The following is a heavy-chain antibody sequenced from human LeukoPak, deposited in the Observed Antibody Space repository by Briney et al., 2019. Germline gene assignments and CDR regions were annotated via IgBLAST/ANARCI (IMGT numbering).Heavy chain of an antibody. CDR3: ARRRNCYDSGGESSYFDY. CDR2: ISGSGGST. D-gene: IGHD3-22*01. V-gene: IGHV3-23*01. J-gene: IGHJ4*02. CDR1: GFTFSSYA. Sequence: WGSLRLSCAASGFTFSSYAMSWVRQAPGKGLEWVSAISGSGGSTYYADSVKGRFTISRDDAKNTVFLQMSSLSAEDTAVYFCARRRNCYDSGGESSYFDYWGQGTLVTVSS.